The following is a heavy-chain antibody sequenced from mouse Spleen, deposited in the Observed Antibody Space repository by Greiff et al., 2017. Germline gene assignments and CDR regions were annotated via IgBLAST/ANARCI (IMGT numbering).Heavy chain of an antibody. Sequence: DVKLVESGGGLVKPGGSLKLSCAASGFTFSSYTMSWVRQTPEKRLEWVATISSGGSYTYYPDSVKGRFTISRDNAKNTLYLQMSSLKSEDTAMYYCTREGDAPYYAMDYWGQGTSVTVSS. CDR2: ISSGGSYT. J-gene: IGHJ4*01. V-gene: IGHV5-6-4*01. D-gene: IGHD3-3*01. CDR3: TREGDAPYYAMDY. CDR1: GFTFSSYT.